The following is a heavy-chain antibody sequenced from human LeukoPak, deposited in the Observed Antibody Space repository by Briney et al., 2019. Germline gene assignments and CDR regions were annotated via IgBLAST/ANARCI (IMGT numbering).Heavy chain of an antibody. V-gene: IGHV1-69*05. D-gene: IGHD3-10*01. Sequence: SVKVSCKASGGTFGSYAISWVRQAPGQGLEWMGGIIPIFGTANYAQEFQGRVTITTDESTSTVYMELSSLRSEDTAVYYCARVSSGSYARYFDYWGQGTLVTVSS. CDR2: IIPIFGTA. CDR1: GGTFGSYA. CDR3: ARVSSGSYARYFDY. J-gene: IGHJ4*02.